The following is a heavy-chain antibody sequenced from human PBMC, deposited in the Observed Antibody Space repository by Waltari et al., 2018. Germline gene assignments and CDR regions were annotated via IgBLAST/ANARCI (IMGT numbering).Heavy chain of an antibody. D-gene: IGHD6-19*01. Sequence: QAQLAQSGAEVKKPGASVTVSCTASAYTFSTYGITWVRQVPGQGLEWMGWISAHNGNTNHAQKFQDRVTLTTDTSTHTAYLEMRSLTADDTAVYYCATSVGGNMEFDNWGQGTLVTVSS. CDR2: ISAHNGNT. J-gene: IGHJ1*01. V-gene: IGHV1-18*01. CDR3: ATSVGGNMEFDN. CDR1: AYTFSTYG.